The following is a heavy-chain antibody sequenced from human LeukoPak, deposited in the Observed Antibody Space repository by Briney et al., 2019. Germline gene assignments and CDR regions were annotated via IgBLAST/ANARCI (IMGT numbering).Heavy chain of an antibody. CDR2: INPSTGGT. CDR3: ARGSSGNSYGCNDY. CDR1: GYTFTDNY. J-gene: IGHJ4*02. Sequence: ASVKVSCKASGYTFTDNYIHFVRQAPGQGLEWVGWINPSTGGTNSAQKFQGRVTMTRDTSISTAYMELSNLRFDDTAVYFCARGSSGNSYGCNDYWGQGTLVTVSS. D-gene: IGHD3-10*01. V-gene: IGHV1-2*02.